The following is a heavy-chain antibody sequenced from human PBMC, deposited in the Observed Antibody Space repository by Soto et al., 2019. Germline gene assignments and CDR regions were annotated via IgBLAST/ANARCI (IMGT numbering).Heavy chain of an antibody. V-gene: IGHV1-69*01. D-gene: IGHD2-8*01. J-gene: IGHJ4*02. Sequence: QVQLVQSGAEVKKPGSSVKVSCKTSGGTFSSYSVSWVRQAPGQGLEWMGGIIPIFGIPTYAQKLQVRATISADESTSTASMELSGLRSEDTAIYYCTRGHGFNGASFDYWGQGTVVTVSS. CDR2: IIPIFGIP. CDR3: TRGHGFNGASFDY. CDR1: GGTFSSYS.